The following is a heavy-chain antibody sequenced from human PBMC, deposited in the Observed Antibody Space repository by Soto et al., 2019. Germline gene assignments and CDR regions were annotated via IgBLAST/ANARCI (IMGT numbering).Heavy chain of an antibody. Sequence: QVQLVQSGAEVKRPGASVKVSCKASGYTSPSYTITWVRQAPGLGLEWMGRITAYNGNTNYAQKFQGRVTMTTDTXXGXAXMXLXXXXSXXXXVYYCAXGXQQLAEDFVYSGNYAMDVWGQGTTVTVSS. D-gene: IGHD6-13*01. V-gene: IGHV1-18*01. J-gene: IGHJ6*02. CDR3: AXGXQQLAEDFVYSGNYAMDV. CDR2: ITAYNGNT. CDR1: GYTSPSYT.